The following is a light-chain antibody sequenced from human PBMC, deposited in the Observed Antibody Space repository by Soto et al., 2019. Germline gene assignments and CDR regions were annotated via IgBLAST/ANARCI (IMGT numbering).Light chain of an antibody. V-gene: IGLV1-44*01. CDR1: SSNIGSNT. CDR3: AAWDDSLNGPV. CDR2: SSN. J-gene: IGLJ2*01. Sequence: QAVVTQPPSASGTPGQRVTISCSGSSSNIGSNTVNWYQQRPGTAPKLLIYSSNQRPSGVPDRFSGSKSGTSASLAISGLQSDDEAEYYCAAWDDSLNGPVFGGGTKLTVL.